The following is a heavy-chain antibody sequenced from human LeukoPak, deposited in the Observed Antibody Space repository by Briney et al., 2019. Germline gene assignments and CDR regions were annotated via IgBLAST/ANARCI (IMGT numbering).Heavy chain of an antibody. V-gene: IGHV1-18*01. CDR2: ISAYNGNT. CDR1: GYTFTSYG. CDR3: ARMMTPRHYYDSSGYYYGAFDI. D-gene: IGHD3-22*01. J-gene: IGHJ3*02. Sequence: ASVKVSCKASGYTFTSYGISWVRQAPGQGLEWMGWISAYNGNTKYAQKLQGRVTMTTDTSTSTAYMELRSLRSDDTALYYCARMMTPRHYYDSSGYYYGAFDIWGQGTMVTVSS.